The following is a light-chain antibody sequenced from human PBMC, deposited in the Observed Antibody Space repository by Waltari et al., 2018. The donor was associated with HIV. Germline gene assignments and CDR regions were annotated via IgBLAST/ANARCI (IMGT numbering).Light chain of an antibody. CDR1: SSDVGSYNL. J-gene: IGLJ3*02. CDR3: CSYAGSSTWV. V-gene: IGLV2-23*01. Sequence: QSALTQPASVSGSPGQSITISCTGTSSDVGSYNLVSWYQQHPGKAPKLMIYEGNKRPAGFSLRFSGSKSANTASLTFCGLPAEDEADYYCCSYAGSSTWVFGGGTKLTVL. CDR2: EGN.